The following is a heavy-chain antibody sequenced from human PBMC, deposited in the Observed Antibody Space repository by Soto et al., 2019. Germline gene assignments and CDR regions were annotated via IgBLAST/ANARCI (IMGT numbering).Heavy chain of an antibody. CDR2: ISYDGSNK. J-gene: IGHJ6*02. V-gene: IGHV3-30*18. CDR1: GFTFSSYG. Sequence: LRLSCAASGFTFSSYGMHWVRQAPVKGLEWVAVISYDGSNKYYADSVKGRFTISRDNSKNTLYLQMNSLRAEDTAVYYCAKDRGKLLWFGELFYGMDVWGQGTTVTVSS. CDR3: AKDRGKLLWFGELFYGMDV. D-gene: IGHD3-10*01.